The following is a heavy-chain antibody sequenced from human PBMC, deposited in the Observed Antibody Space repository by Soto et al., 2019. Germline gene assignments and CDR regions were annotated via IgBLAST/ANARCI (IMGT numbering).Heavy chain of an antibody. CDR3: ARLRIAAADPYYYGMDV. V-gene: IGHV4-59*08. J-gene: IGHJ6*02. CDR1: GGSISSYY. CDR2: IYDSGNT. Sequence: PSETLSLTCTVSGGSISSYYWNWIRQPPGKGLEWIGYIYDSGNTNYNPSLKSRVTISVDRSKNQFSLKLSSVTAADTAVYYCARLRIAAADPYYYGMDVWGQGTTVTVSS. D-gene: IGHD6-13*01.